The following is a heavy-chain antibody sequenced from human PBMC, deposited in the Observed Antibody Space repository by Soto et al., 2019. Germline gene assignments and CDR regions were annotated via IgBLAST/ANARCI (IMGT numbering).Heavy chain of an antibody. CDR2: IIPIFGKA. Sequence: SVKVSCKASGGTFSSYAISWVRQAPGQGLEWKGGIIPIFGKANYAQKFQGRVTITADESKNTLYLQMNSLRADDTAVYYCARERSPYSGSYQFDYWGQGTLVTVSS. CDR3: ARERSPYSGSYQFDY. D-gene: IGHD1-26*01. CDR1: GGTFSSYA. V-gene: IGHV1-69*13. J-gene: IGHJ4*02.